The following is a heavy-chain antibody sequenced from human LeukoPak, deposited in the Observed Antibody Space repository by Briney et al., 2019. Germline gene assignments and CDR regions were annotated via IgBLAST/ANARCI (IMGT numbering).Heavy chain of an antibody. CDR3: ARGRRGITMIVVVTPGYFDY. D-gene: IGHD3-22*01. Sequence: SETLSLTCAVYGGSFSGYYWSWIRQPPGKGLEWIGEINHSGSTNYNPSLKSRVTISVDTSKNQFSLKLSSVTAADTAVYYCARGRRGITMIVVVTPGYFDYWGQGTLVTVSS. V-gene: IGHV4-34*01. CDR1: GGSFSGYY. J-gene: IGHJ4*02. CDR2: INHSGST.